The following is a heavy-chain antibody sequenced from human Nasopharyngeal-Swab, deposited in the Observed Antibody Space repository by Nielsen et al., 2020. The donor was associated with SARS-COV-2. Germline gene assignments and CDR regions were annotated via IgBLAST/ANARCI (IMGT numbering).Heavy chain of an antibody. D-gene: IGHD3-3*01. CDR1: VGIFSSYA. V-gene: IGHV1-69*01. Sequence: CSVQVSCRATVGIFSSYAISWVRQAAGQGLEWMGGIIHIFGTANYAQKFQGRVTITADETTSTAYMKLSSLRSEDTAGYFCARNPGVVLEYGWFDPWGQGTLVTVSS. J-gene: IGHJ5*01. CDR3: ARNPGVVLEYGWFDP. CDR2: IIHIFGTA.